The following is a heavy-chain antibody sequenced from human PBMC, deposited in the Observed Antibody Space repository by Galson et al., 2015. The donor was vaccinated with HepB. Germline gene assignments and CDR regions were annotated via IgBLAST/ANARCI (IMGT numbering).Heavy chain of an antibody. Sequence: SLRLSCAASGFSFSNYWMHWVRQSPGKGLLWVSRINSNGSITSYADSVKGRFTISSDNAKNTVFLQMNSLRPEDTALYHCVRVGAPRWGQGTLVTVSS. CDR2: INSNGSIT. J-gene: IGHJ4*02. V-gene: IGHV3-74*01. D-gene: IGHD3-16*01. CDR1: GFSFSNYW. CDR3: VRVGAPR.